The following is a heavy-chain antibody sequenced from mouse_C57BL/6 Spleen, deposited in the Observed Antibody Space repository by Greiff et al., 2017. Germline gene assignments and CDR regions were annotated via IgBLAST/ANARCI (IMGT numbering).Heavy chain of an antibody. D-gene: IGHD2-5*01. J-gene: IGHJ4*01. CDR3: ARRAYSNYEGYYYAMDY. V-gene: IGHV1-69*01. CDR1: GYTFTSYW. Sequence: QVQLQQPGAELVMPGASVKLSCKASGYTFTSYWMHWVKQRPGQGLEWIGEIDPSDSYTNYNQKFKGKSTLTVDISSSTAYMQLSSLTSEDSAVYYCARRAYSNYEGYYYAMDYWGQGTSVTVSS. CDR2: IDPSDSYT.